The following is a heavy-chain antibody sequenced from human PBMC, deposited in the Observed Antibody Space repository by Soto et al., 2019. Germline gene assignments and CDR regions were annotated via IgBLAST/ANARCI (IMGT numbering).Heavy chain of an antibody. V-gene: IGHV4-59*08. Sequence: QVQLQESGPGLVKPSGTLSLTCTVSGGSISSYYWSWIRHPPGKGLEWIGYIYYSGSTNYNPSLKRRVTISVDTSKNQFSLKLSSVTAADTAVYYCARRYGPGFDYWGQGTLVTVSS. CDR2: IYYSGST. CDR1: GGSISSYY. D-gene: IGHD4-17*01. CDR3: ARRYGPGFDY. J-gene: IGHJ4*02.